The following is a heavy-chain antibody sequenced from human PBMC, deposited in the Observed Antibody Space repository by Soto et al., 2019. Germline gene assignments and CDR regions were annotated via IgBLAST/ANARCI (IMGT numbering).Heavy chain of an antibody. CDR3: AREDLVVPAAIPPRYYYYGMDV. CDR1: GFTFSSYA. Sequence: LRLSCAASGFTFSSYAMHWVRQAPGKGLEWVAVISYDGSNKYYADSVKGRFTISRDNSKNTLYLQMNSLRAEDTAVYYCAREDLVVPAAIPPRYYYYGMDVWGQGTTVTVSS. D-gene: IGHD2-2*02. V-gene: IGHV3-30-3*01. CDR2: ISYDGSNK. J-gene: IGHJ6*02.